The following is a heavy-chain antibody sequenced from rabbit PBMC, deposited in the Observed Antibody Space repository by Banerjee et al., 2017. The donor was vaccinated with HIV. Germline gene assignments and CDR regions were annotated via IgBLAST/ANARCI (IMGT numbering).Heavy chain of an antibody. CDR1: GFSFSSSYW. Sequence: QEQLEESGGDLVQPEGSLTLTCTASGFSFSSSYWICWVRQAPGKGLEWIACIYTGSSGNTYYASWAKGRFTISKTSSTTVTLQMTTLTAADTATYFCARYGTSNEIYPLWGQGTLVTVS. J-gene: IGHJ3*01. V-gene: IGHV1S45*01. D-gene: IGHD1-1*01. CDR3: ARYGTSNEIYPL. CDR2: IYTGSSGNT.